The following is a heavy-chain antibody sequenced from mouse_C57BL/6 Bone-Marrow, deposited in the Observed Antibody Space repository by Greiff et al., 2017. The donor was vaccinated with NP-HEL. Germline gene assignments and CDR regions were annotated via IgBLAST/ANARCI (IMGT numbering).Heavy chain of an antibody. CDR3: ARFRSFMDY. CDR1: GFTFTDYY. J-gene: IGHJ4*01. Sequence: EVQLQESGGGLVQPGGSLSLSCAASGFTFTDYYMSWVRQPPGQALEWLGFIRNKANGYTTEYSASVKGRFTISRDNSQSILYLQMNALRAEDSATYYCARFRSFMDYWGQGTSVTVSS. V-gene: IGHV7-3*01. CDR2: IRNKANGYTT.